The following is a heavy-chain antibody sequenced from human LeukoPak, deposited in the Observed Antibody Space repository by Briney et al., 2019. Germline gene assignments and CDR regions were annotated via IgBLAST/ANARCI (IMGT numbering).Heavy chain of an antibody. CDR2: IYTSGST. J-gene: IGHJ4*02. CDR3: ATGDGYNSFDY. Sequence: SETLSLTCTVSGGSFSSYYWSWIRQPAGKGLEWIGRIYTSGSTNYNSSLKSRVTMSVDTSKNQVSLRLSSVTAADTAVYYCATGDGYNSFDYWGQGTLVTVSS. V-gene: IGHV4-4*07. CDR1: GGSFSSYY. D-gene: IGHD5-24*01.